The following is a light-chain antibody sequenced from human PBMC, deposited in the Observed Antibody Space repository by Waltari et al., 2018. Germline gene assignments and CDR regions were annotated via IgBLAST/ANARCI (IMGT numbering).Light chain of an antibody. CDR2: KDT. V-gene: IGLV3-25*03. J-gene: IGLJ2*01. CDR1: ALPTQH. CDR3: QSADASGTLQGV. Sequence: SYELTQPPSVSVSPGQTARITCSGDALPTQHSYLYQQKPGQAPQLMIYKDTERPSGIPARFSGSNSGTTVTLTITGVQAEDEADYYCQSADASGTLQGVFGGGTKLTVL.